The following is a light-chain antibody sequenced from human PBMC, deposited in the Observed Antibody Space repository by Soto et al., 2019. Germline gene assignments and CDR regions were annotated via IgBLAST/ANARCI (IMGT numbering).Light chain of an antibody. J-gene: IGKJ2*01. CDR3: QQSHTTPYT. Sequence: DIQMTQSPSSLSASEGDRVTITCRASQNINNYLNWYQQKLGQAPRLLIYAASGLQSGVPSRFSGTGSGTDFTLTISIVQAEDFATYFCQQSHTTPYTFGRGTKLEIK. V-gene: IGKV1-39*01. CDR1: QNINNY. CDR2: AAS.